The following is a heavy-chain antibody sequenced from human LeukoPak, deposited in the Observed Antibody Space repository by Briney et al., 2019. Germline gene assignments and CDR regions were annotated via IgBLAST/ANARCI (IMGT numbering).Heavy chain of an antibody. CDR3: ARDKGGAGSAGRYFDY. CDR1: GASTSSGGYS. J-gene: IGHJ4*02. CDR2: IYVSGSI. V-gene: IGHV4-31*03. Sequence: SETLSLTCTVSGASTSSGGYSWSWLRQHPGKGLEWIGYIYVSGSIYYNPSLRSRATMSLDTSNNQFSLTLTAVTAADTAVYYCARDKGGAGSAGRYFDYWGQGTLVSVAS. D-gene: IGHD3-10*01.